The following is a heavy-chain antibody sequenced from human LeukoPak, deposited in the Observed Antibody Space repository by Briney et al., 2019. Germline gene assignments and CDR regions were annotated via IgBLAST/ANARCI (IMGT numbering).Heavy chain of an antibody. CDR3: ARPSRRTYVWGSYRP. V-gene: IGHV1-8*01. Sequence: GASVKVSCKASGYTFTSYDINWVRQAPGQGLEWMGWMNPNSGNTGYAQKFQGRVTMTRNTSISTAYMELSRLRSDDAAVYYCARPSRRTYVWGSYRPWGQGTLVTVSS. J-gene: IGHJ4*02. CDR2: MNPNSGNT. D-gene: IGHD3-16*02. CDR1: GYTFTSYD.